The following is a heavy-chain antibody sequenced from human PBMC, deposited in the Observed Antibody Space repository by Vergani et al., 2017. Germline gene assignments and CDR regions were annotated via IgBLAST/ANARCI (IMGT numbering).Heavy chain of an antibody. J-gene: IGHJ4*02. CDR2: IYYSGST. CDR1: GGSISSYY. D-gene: IGHD5-12*01. CDR3: ARSRMVATLNFDY. V-gene: IGHV4-59*01. Sequence: QVQLQESGPGLVKPSETLSLTCTVSGGSISSYYWSWIRQPPGKGLEWIGYIYYSGSTNYNPSLKSRVTISVDTSKNQFSLKLSSVTAADTAVYYCARSRMVATLNFDYWGQGTLVTVSS.